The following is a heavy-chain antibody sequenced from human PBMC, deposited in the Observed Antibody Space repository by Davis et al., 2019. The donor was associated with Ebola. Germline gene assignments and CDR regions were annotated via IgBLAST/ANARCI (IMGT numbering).Heavy chain of an antibody. V-gene: IGHV3-30*02. J-gene: IGHJ4*02. CDR3: ARGGIVVVPFDY. CDR2: VRSHGSDD. CDR1: EFTFSGYA. D-gene: IGHD3-22*01. Sequence: GESLKISCAASEFTFSGYAMSWVRQAPGRGLEWVAFVRSHGSDDHYADSVKGRFTISRDNSKNTLYLQMNSLRAEDTAVYYCARGGIVVVPFDYWGQGTLVTVSS.